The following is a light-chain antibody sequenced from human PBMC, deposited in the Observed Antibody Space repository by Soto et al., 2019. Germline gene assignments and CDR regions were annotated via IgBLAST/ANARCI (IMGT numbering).Light chain of an antibody. CDR3: QSYDSSLSGWV. CDR2: GNS. V-gene: IGLV1-40*01. CDR1: SSSFGSNT. Sequence: QSVLTQPPSASGTPGQRVTISCSGGSSSFGSNTVNWYQQLPGTAPKLLIYGNSNRPSGVPDRFSGSKSGTSASLAITGLQAEDEADYYCQSYDSSLSGWVFGGGTKLTVL. J-gene: IGLJ3*02.